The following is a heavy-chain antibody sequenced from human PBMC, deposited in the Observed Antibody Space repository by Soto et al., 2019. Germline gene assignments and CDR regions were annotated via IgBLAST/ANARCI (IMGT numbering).Heavy chain of an antibody. CDR3: ASSLTPPAPIGY. D-gene: IGHD2-2*02. CDR2: INAGNGNT. Sequence: QVQLVQSGAEVKKPGASVKVSCKASGYTFTSYAMHWVRQAPGQRLEWMGWINAGNGNTKYSQKFQGRVTITRDTSASTAYMELSSLRSEATALYYRASSLTPPAPIGYWGQGTLVTVSS. CDR1: GYTFTSYA. V-gene: IGHV1-3*01. J-gene: IGHJ4*02.